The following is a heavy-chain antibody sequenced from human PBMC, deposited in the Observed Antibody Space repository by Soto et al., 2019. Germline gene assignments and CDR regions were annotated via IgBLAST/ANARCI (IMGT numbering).Heavy chain of an antibody. CDR2: IYYSGST. CDR3: ARDGRRWSGYYSYYYYGMDV. Sequence: PSETLSLTCTVSGGSISSGDYYWSWIRQPPGKGLEWIGYIYYSGSTYYNPSLKSRVTISVDTSKNQFSLKLSSVTAADTAVYYCARDGRRWSGYYSYYYYGMDVWGQGTTVTVSS. CDR1: GGSISSGDYY. D-gene: IGHD3-3*01. J-gene: IGHJ6*02. V-gene: IGHV4-30-4*01.